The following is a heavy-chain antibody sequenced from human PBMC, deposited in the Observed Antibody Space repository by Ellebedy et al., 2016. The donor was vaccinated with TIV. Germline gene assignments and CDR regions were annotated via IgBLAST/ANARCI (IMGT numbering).Heavy chain of an antibody. CDR1: GFTFSSYA. CDR3: ARDSPLENWFDP. V-gene: IGHV3-23*01. CDR2: ISGSGGST. Sequence: GGSLRLSCAASGFTFSSYAMSWVRQAPGKGLEWVSAISGSGGSTYYADSVKGRFTISRDNSKNTPYLQMNSLRAEDTAVYYCARDSPLENWFDPWGQGTLVTVSS. J-gene: IGHJ5*02.